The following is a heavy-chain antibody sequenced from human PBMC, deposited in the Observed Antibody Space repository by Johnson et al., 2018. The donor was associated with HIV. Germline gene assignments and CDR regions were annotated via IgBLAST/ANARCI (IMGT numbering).Heavy chain of an antibody. CDR2: ITSSGTTK. CDR3: AREMGREDAFDI. Sequence: VQLVESGGGLVKPGGSLRLSCAASAFTFSDYYMSWIRQAPGKGLEWVSYITSSGTTKYYADSVKVRFTISRDNAKNSLYLQMNSLRAEDTAVYYCAREMGREDAFDIWGQGTMVTVSS. D-gene: IGHD5-24*01. J-gene: IGHJ3*02. CDR1: AFTFSDYY. V-gene: IGHV3-11*04.